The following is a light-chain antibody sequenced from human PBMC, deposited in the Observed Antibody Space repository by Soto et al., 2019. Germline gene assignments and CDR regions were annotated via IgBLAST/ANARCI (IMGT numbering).Light chain of an antibody. CDR1: QSISGW. V-gene: IGKV1-5*03. CDR2: KAS. CDR3: QQYSTYLGK. J-gene: IGKJ1*01. Sequence: DIQMTQSPSTLSASVGDRVTITCRASQSISGWLAWYQHKTGKAPKLLISKASSLESGVPSRFSGSESGTEFTLTISSLQPDDFATYYCQQYSTYLGKFGQGTKVEIK.